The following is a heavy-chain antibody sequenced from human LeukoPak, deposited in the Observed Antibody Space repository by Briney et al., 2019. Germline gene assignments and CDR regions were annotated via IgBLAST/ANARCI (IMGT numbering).Heavy chain of an antibody. D-gene: IGHD1-26*01. CDR3: ARGHSGSYSGDY. CDR1: GGTFSSYA. V-gene: IGHV1-69*05. Sequence: SVKVSCKAFGGTFSSYAISWVRQAPGQGLEWMGGIIPIFGTANYAQKFQGRVTITTDESTSTAYMELSSLRSEDTAVYYCARGHSGSYSGDYWGQGTLVTVSS. CDR2: IIPIFGTA. J-gene: IGHJ4*02.